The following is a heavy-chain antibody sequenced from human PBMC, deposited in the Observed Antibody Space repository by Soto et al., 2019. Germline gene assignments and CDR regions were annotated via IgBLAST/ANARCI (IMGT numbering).Heavy chain of an antibody. CDR2: IDPSDSYT. CDR3: ASLSIAALWFDP. D-gene: IGHD6-6*01. V-gene: IGHV5-10-1*01. CDR1: GYSFTSYW. J-gene: IGHJ5*02. Sequence: ESLKISCKGSGYSFTSYWISWVRQMPGKGLEWMGRIDPSDSYTNYSPSFQGHVTISADKSISTAYLQWSSLKASDTAMYYCASLSIAALWFDPWGQGTLVTVSS.